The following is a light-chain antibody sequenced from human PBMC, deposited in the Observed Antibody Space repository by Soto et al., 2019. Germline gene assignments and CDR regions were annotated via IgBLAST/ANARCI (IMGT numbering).Light chain of an antibody. J-gene: IGKJ1*01. CDR1: QSISSW. Sequence: DIQMTQSPSTLSASVGDRVTITCRASQSISSWLAWYQQKPGKPPNLLIYKASSLESEVPSRFSGSGSGTEFTLTISSLQPDDFAAYYCQQYSSYWTFGQGTRVEI. CDR3: QQYSSYWT. CDR2: KAS. V-gene: IGKV1-5*03.